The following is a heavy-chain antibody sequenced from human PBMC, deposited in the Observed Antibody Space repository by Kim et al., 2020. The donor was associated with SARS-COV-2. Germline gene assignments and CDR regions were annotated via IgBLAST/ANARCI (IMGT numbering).Heavy chain of an antibody. CDR3: ARALVSGGVIIRHFDY. J-gene: IGHJ4*02. V-gene: IGHV4-31*02. D-gene: IGHD3-10*01. Sequence: PSHKSRVTTSVYTSKNQFSLKLSSVTAADTALYYCARALVSGGVIIRHFDYWGQGTLVTVSS.